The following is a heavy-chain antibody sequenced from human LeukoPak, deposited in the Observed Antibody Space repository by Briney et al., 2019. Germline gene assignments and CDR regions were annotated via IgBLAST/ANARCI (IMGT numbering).Heavy chain of an antibody. V-gene: IGHV3-23*01. Sequence: GGSLRLSCAASGFTFSSYAMSWVRQAPGKGLEWVSAISGSGGSTYYADSVKGRFTISRDNSKNTLYLQMNSLRAEDTAVYYCAKDQGGSTYCSSTSCYISTNHDAFDIWGQGTMVTVSS. D-gene: IGHD2-2*02. J-gene: IGHJ3*02. CDR3: AKDQGGSTYCSSTSCYISTNHDAFDI. CDR1: GFTFSSYA. CDR2: ISGSGGST.